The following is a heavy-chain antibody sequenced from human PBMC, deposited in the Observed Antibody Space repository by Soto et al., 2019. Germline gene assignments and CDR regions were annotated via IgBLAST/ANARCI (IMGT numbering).Heavy chain of an antibody. CDR2: ISYDGSNK. CDR3: AKDGRIADLHYYYGMDV. V-gene: IGHV3-30*18. CDR1: GFTFSSYG. D-gene: IGHD6-13*01. J-gene: IGHJ6*02. Sequence: GGSLRLSCAASGFTFSSYGMHWVRQAPGKGLEWVAVISYDGSNKYYADSVKGRFTISRDNSKNTLYLQMNSLRAEDTAVYYCAKDGRIADLHYYYGMDVWGQGTTVTVSS.